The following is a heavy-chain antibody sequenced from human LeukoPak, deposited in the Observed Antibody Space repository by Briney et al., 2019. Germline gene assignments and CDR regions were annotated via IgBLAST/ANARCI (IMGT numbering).Heavy chain of an antibody. Sequence: GGSLRLSCAASGFTFSSYAMSWVRQAPGKGLEWVSAISGSGGSTYYADSVKGRFTISRDNAKNSLYLQMNSLRAEDTAVYYCARSPPRSFYYYYYMDVWGKGTTVTVSS. CDR1: GFTFSSYA. V-gene: IGHV3-23*01. D-gene: IGHD1-26*01. J-gene: IGHJ6*03. CDR2: ISGSGGST. CDR3: ARSPPRSFYYYYYMDV.